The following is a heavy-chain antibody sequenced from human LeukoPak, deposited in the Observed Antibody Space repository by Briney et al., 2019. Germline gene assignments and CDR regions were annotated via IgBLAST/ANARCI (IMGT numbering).Heavy chain of an antibody. CDR2: IRYDGSNK. Sequence: GGSLRLSCAASGFTFSSYGMHWVRQAPGKGLEWVAFIRYDGSNKYYADSVKGRFTISRDNSKNTLYLQMNSLRADDTAVYYCARDKIVGATVLDYWGQGSLVTVSS. CDR1: GFTFSSYG. D-gene: IGHD1-26*01. CDR3: ARDKIVGATVLDY. J-gene: IGHJ4*02. V-gene: IGHV3-30*02.